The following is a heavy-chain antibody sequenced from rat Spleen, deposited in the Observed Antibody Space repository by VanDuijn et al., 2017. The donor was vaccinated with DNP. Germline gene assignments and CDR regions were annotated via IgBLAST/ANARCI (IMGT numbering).Heavy chain of an antibody. CDR3: ARSNTYYDGTYYYWYFDF. V-gene: IGHV5-22*01. D-gene: IGHD1-12*02. CDR1: GFTFSDYY. Sequence: EVQLVGSDGGLVQPGRSLKVSCAASGFTFSDYYMAWVRQAPTKGLEWVATIIHDGSSIYYRDSVKGRFTISRDNAKSTLYLQMNSLRSEDTATYYCARSNTYYDGTYYYWYFDFWGPGTMVTVSS. CDR2: IIHDGSSI. J-gene: IGHJ1*01.